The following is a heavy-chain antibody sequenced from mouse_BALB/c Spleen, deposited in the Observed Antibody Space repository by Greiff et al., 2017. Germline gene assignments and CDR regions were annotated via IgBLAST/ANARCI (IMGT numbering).Heavy chain of an antibody. J-gene: IGHJ3*01. CDR2: IWAGGST. CDR1: GFSLTSYG. D-gene: IGHD1-1*01. Sequence: VQLQQSGPGLVAPSQSLSITCTVSGFSLTSYGVHWVRQPPGKGLEWLGVIWAGGSTNYNSALMSRLSISKDNSKSQVFLKMNSLQTDDTAMYYCARESYYYGSSSWFAYWGQGTLVTVSA. CDR3: ARESYYYGSSSWFAY. V-gene: IGHV2-9*02.